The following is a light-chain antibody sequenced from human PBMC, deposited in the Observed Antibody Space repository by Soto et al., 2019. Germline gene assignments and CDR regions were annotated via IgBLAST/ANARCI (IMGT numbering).Light chain of an antibody. V-gene: IGLV2-14*03. Sequence: QSALTQPASVSGSPGQSITISCTGTSSDVGSYNFVSWYQQHPGKAPKLMIYDVTNRPSGVSSRFSGSKSGNTASLAISGLQVEDEAEYHCSSYTGSNTLVFGGGTQLTVL. J-gene: IGLJ7*01. CDR3: SSYTGSNTLV. CDR2: DVT. CDR1: SSDVGSYNF.